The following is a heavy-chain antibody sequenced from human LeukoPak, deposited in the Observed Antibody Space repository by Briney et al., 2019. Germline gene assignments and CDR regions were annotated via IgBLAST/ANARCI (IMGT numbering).Heavy chain of an antibody. CDR2: ISGSGGST. CDR1: GFTLSSYE. J-gene: IGHJ6*03. Sequence: GGSLRLSCTASGFTLSSYEMSWIRQAPGKGLEWVSAISGSGGSTYYADSVKGRFTISRDNSKNTLYLQMNSLRAEDTAVYYCAKNNRRGYSGYDYWYYYYYMDVWGKGTTVTVSS. V-gene: IGHV3-23*01. CDR3: AKNNRRGYSGYDYWYYYYYMDV. D-gene: IGHD5-12*01.